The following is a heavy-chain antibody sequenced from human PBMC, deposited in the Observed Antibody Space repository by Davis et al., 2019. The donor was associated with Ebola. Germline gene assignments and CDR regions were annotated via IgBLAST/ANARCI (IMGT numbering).Heavy chain of an antibody. Sequence: PGGSLRLSCAASGFTFSIYAMSWVRQAPGKGLDWVSAISGSGGSTYYADSVKGRFTISRDNSKNTLYLQMNGLRAEDTAIYYCAKDTSNIWFDVWGQGTMVTVSS. CDR2: ISGSGGST. J-gene: IGHJ3*01. V-gene: IGHV3-23*01. D-gene: IGHD1-26*01. CDR1: GFTFSIYA. CDR3: AKDTSNIWFDV.